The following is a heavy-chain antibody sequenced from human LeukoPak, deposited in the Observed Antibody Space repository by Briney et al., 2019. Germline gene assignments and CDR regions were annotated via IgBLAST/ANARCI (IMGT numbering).Heavy chain of an antibody. CDR2: ISYDGSNK. J-gene: IGHJ3*02. CDR3: AKSSPGNTHAFDI. D-gene: IGHD1-26*01. Sequence: QAGRSLRLSCAASGFTFSSYGMHWVRQAPGKGLEWVAVISYDGSNKYYADSVKGRFTISRDNSKNTLYLQMNSLRAEDTAVYYCAKSSPGNTHAFDIWGQGTMVTVSS. CDR1: GFTFSSYG. V-gene: IGHV3-30*18.